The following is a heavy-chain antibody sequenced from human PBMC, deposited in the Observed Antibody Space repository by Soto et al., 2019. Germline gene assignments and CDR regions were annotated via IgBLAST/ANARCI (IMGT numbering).Heavy chain of an antibody. CDR1: GFTFSSYA. V-gene: IGHV3-64D*08. D-gene: IGHD3-22*01. CDR3: VKDSHDSSGYYLPADY. Sequence: EVQLVESGGGLVQPGGSLRLSCSASGFTFSSYAMHWVRQAPGKGLEYVSAISSNGGSTYYADSVKGRFTISRDNSKNTLYLQMSSLIAEDTAVYYCVKDSHDSSGYYLPADYWGQGTLVTVSS. CDR2: ISSNGGST. J-gene: IGHJ4*02.